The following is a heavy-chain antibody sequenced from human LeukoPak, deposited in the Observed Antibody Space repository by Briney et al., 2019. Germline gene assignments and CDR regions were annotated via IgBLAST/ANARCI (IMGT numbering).Heavy chain of an antibody. J-gene: IGHJ6*02. CDR1: GGSISSYY. D-gene: IGHD5-12*01. CDR3: ARHLRSGYDGAYYHYGMDV. Sequence: SETLSLTCTVSGGSISSYYRSWIRQPPGKGLEWIAYLDYSGSTNYNPSLKSRVTISGDTSNNQFSLKLTTVTAEDTAVYYCARHLRSGYDGAYYHYGMDVWGQGILVTVS. CDR2: LDYSGST. V-gene: IGHV4-59*08.